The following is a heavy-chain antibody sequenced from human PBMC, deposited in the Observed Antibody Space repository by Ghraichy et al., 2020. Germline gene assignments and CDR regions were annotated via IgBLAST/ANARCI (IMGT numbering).Heavy chain of an antibody. V-gene: IGHV4-59*12. CDR2: IYYSGST. CDR1: GGSISSYY. J-gene: IGHJ4*02. CDR3: ARTGGSYSR. D-gene: IGHD1-26*01. Sequence: SETLSLTCTVSGGSISSYYWSWIRQPPGKGLEWIGYIYYSGSTNYNPSLKSRVTISVDTSKNQFSLKLSSVTAADTAVYYCARTGGSYSRWGQGTLVTVSS.